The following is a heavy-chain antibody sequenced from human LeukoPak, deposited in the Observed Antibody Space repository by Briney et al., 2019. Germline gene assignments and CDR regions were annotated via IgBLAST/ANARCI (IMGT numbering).Heavy chain of an antibody. CDR1: GGTFSSYA. Sequence: SVKVSCKASGGTFSSYAISWVRQAPGQGLEWMGGIIPIFGTANYAQKFQGRVTITTDESTSTAYMELSSLRSEDTAVYYCARVSLGYCSGGSCYSYAFDIWGQGTMVTVSS. CDR2: IIPIFGTA. CDR3: ARVSLGYCSGGSCYSYAFDI. D-gene: IGHD2-15*01. V-gene: IGHV1-69*05. J-gene: IGHJ3*02.